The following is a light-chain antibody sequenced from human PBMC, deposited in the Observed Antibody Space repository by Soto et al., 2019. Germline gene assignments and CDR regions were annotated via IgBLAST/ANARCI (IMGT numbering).Light chain of an antibody. CDR1: QSVRSN. CDR2: GAS. V-gene: IGKV3-15*01. Sequence: EIVMTQSPATLSVSPGERATLSCRASQSVRSNLAWYQQKLGQAPRLLIYGASTRATGIPARFSGSGSGTEFTLTISSPQSEDFAIFYCQQYNDWPRTFGQGTKL. CDR3: QQYNDWPRT. J-gene: IGKJ2*01.